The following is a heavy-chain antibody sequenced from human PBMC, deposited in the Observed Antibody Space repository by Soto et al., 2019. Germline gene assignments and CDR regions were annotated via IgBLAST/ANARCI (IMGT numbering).Heavy chain of an antibody. CDR3: AKTGFWSDYRVADY. J-gene: IGHJ4*02. Sequence: QLQLQESGPGLVKPSETLSLTCTVSGGSISSSSSYWGWIRQPPGKGLEWIGSINYSGSTYYNPSLKSRITISVDTSKNQFSLKLSSVTAADTAVYFCAKTGFWSDYRVADYWGQGTLVTVSP. D-gene: IGHD3-3*01. CDR1: GGSISSSSSY. CDR2: INYSGST. V-gene: IGHV4-39*01.